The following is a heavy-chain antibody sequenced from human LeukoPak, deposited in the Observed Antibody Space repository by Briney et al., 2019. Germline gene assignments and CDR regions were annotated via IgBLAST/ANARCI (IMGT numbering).Heavy chain of an antibody. V-gene: IGHV4-39*07. CDR1: GGSISSSSYY. J-gene: IGHJ5*01. Sequence: SETLSLTCTVSGGSISSSSYYWGWIRQPPGKGLEWIGSIYYSGSTYYNPSLKSRVTISVDTSKNQFSLKLSSVTAADTAVYYCARVVGSGWFVYWDQGTLVTVSS. CDR2: IYYSGST. CDR3: ARVVGSGWFVY. D-gene: IGHD6-19*01.